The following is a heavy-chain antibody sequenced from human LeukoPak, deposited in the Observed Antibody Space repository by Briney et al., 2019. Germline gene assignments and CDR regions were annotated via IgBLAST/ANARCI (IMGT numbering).Heavy chain of an antibody. D-gene: IGHD2-15*01. Sequence: ASVKVSCKASGYTFTGYYMHWVRQAPGQGLGWMGWINPNSGGTNYAQKFQGRVTMTRDTSISTAYMELSRLRSDDTAVYYCASSPCSGGSCYSVVYWGQGTLVTVSS. CDR2: INPNSGGT. V-gene: IGHV1-2*02. CDR1: GYTFTGYY. J-gene: IGHJ4*02. CDR3: ASSPCSGGSCYSVVY.